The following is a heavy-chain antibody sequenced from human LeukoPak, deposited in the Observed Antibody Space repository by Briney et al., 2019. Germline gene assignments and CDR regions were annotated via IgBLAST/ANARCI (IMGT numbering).Heavy chain of an antibody. CDR2: INHSGST. CDR3: ASHGYRSSTSCYNWFDP. J-gene: IGHJ5*02. V-gene: IGHV4-34*01. CDR1: GGSFSGYY. D-gene: IGHD2-2*03. Sequence: PSETLSLTCAVYGGSFSGYYWSWIRQPPGKGLEWIGEINHSGSTNYNPSLKSRVTISVDTSKNQFSLKLSSVTAADTAVYYCASHGYRSSTSCYNWFDPWGQGTLVTVSS.